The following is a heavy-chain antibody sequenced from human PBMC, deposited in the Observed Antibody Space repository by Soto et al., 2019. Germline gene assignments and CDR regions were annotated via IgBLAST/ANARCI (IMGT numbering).Heavy chain of an antibody. CDR1: GGSISSYY. CDR2: IYYSGST. CDR3: ARLYGGAFDY. J-gene: IGHJ4*02. V-gene: IGHV4-59*01. D-gene: IGHD3-16*01. Sequence: QVQLQESGPGLVKPSETLSLTCTVSGGSISSYYWSWIRQPPGKGLEWIGYIYYSGSTNYNPSLKRRVTISVNTSKNQFSLELSSVTAADTAVYYCARLYGGAFDYWGQGTLVTVSS.